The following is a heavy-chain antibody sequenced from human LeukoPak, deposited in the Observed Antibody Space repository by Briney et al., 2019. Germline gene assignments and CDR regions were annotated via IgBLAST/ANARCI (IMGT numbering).Heavy chain of an antibody. V-gene: IGHV4-4*07. J-gene: IGHJ5*02. D-gene: IGHD6-13*01. CDR2: IDTSGKT. Sequence: RPSETLSLTCTVSGGSISSQYWSWIRQSPGKGLEWIGRIDTSGKTNYNPSLESRVTISIDKSKGQFSLKVNSVTAADTAVYYCARGVGSSSSNWFDPWGQGTLVTVSS. CDR1: GGSISSQY. CDR3: ARGVGSSSSNWFDP.